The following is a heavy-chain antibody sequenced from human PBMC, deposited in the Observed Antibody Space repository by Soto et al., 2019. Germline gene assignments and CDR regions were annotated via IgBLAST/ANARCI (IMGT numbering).Heavy chain of an antibody. CDR3: ARGASFFVSGYEHYFDY. CDR2: IYYSGST. J-gene: IGHJ4*02. Sequence: PSETLSLTCTVSGGSISSYYWSWIRQPPGKGLEWIGYIYYSGSTNYNPSLKSRVTISVDTSKNQFSLKLSSVTAADTAVYYCARGASFFVSGYEHYFDYWGQGTLVTVSS. D-gene: IGHD5-12*01. CDR1: GGSISSYY. V-gene: IGHV4-59*01.